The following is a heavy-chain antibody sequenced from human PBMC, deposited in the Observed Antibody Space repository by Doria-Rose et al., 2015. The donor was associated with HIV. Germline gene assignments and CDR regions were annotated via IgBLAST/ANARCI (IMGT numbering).Heavy chain of an antibody. CDR2: ILSDDDS. CDR1: GVSLSSPGMG. Sequence: SGPVLAKPTETLTPTCTVSGVSLSSPGMGVSWIRQPPGKALEWLANILSDDDSSYKTSLKSSLTISRGISTSQVVRTMTDMDPVDTATYYCARIKSSRWYHKYYFDFWGQGALVIVSA. V-gene: IGHV2-26*01. CDR3: ARIKSSRWYHKYYFDF. J-gene: IGHJ4*02. D-gene: IGHD6-13*01.